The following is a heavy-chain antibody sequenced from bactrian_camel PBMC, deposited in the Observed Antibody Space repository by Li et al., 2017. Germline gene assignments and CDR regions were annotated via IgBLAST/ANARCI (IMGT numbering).Heavy chain of an antibody. V-gene: IGHV3S57*01. CDR2: IDSRGIT. J-gene: IGHJ6*01. CDR1: GRTYSKWC. CDR3: AADLGRPYCFGPRGSFGY. D-gene: IGHD3*01. Sequence: QVQLVESGGGSVQAGGSLRLSCAASGRTYSKWCMGWFRQVPGKVREGLATIDSRGITAYADSVMGRFTISKDNAKNTLYLQMNNLKPDDTAMYYCAADLGRPYCFGPRGSFGYWGQGTQVTV.